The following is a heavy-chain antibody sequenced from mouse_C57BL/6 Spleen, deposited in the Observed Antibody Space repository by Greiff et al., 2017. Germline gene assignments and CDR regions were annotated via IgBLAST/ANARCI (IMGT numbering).Heavy chain of an antibody. J-gene: IGHJ1*03. CDR2: IDPSDSET. V-gene: IGHV1-52*01. CDR3: ARVGDYDGDWYFDV. Sequence: VQLQQSGAELVRPGSSVKLSCKASGYTFTSYWMHWVKQRPIQGLEWIGNIDPSDSETHYNQKFKDKATLTVDKSSSTAYMQLSSLTSEDSAVYYCARVGDYDGDWYFDVWGTGTTVTVSS. CDR1: GYTFTSYW. D-gene: IGHD2-4*01.